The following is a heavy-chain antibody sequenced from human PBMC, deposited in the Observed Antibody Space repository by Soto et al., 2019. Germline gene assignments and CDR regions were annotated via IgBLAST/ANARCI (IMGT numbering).Heavy chain of an antibody. CDR2: IIPIFGTA. D-gene: IGHD2-2*01. V-gene: IGHV1-69*13. J-gene: IGHJ4*02. CDR3: ARDKGTSHSFYY. Sequence: ASVKVSCKASGGTFSSYAISWVRQAPGQGLEWMGGIIPIFGTANYAQKFHGRVTITADESTSTAYMELSSLRSEDTAVYYCARDKGTSHSFYYWGQGTLVTVFS. CDR1: GGTFSSYA.